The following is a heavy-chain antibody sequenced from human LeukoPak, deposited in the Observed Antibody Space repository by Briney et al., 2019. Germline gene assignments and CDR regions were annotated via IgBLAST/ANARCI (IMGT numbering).Heavy chain of an antibody. D-gene: IGHD3-10*01. CDR1: GFTFSSYA. V-gene: IGHV3-23*01. J-gene: IGHJ4*02. CDR3: ARILWFRGRTFDY. Sequence: PGGSLRLSCAASGFTFSSYAMSWVRQAPGKGLEWVSAISGSGGSTYCADSVKGRFTISRDNSKNTLYLQMNSLRAEDTAVYYCARILWFRGRTFDYWGQGTLVTVSS. CDR2: ISGSGGST.